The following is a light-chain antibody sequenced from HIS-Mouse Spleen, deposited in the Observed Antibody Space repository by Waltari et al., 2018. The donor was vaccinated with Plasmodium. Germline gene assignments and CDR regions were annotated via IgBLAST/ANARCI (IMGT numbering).Light chain of an antibody. CDR2: GAS. Sequence: EIVLTQSPGTLSLSPGERATLSCRASQSVSISYLAWYQQKPGQAPRLLSYGASSRATGIPDRFSGSGSGTDFTRTISRLEPEDFAVYYCQQYGSSLTLAFGQGTKVEIK. CDR3: QQYGSSLTLA. V-gene: IGKV3-20*01. CDR1: QSVSISY. J-gene: IGKJ1*01.